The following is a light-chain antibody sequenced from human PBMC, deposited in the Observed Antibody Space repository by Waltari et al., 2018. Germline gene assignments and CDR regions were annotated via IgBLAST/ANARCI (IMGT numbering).Light chain of an antibody. J-gene: IGKJ4*01. CDR3: QQRSNWPLT. V-gene: IGKV3-11*01. CDR1: QSVSSY. CDR2: DAA. Sequence: ELVLTQSPATLSLSPGERATLSCRASQSVSSYLAWYQQKAGQAPRLRIYDAANSAAGIPARFSGSGSGTDFTLTISSLEPEDFAVYYCQQRSNWPLTFGGGTKVEIK.